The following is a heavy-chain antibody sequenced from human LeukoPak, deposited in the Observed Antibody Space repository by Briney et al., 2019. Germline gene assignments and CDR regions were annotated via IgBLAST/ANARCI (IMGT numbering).Heavy chain of an antibody. CDR3: ARDTPYSGSYGLDY. J-gene: IGHJ4*02. D-gene: IGHD1-26*01. V-gene: IGHV3-30-3*01. CDR2: ISYDGSNK. Sequence: GGSLRLSCAASGFTFSSYAMSWVRQAPGKGLEWVAAISYDGSNKYYADSVKGRFTISRDNSKNTLYLQMNSLRAEDTAVYYCARDTPYSGSYGLDYWGQGTLVTVSS. CDR1: GFTFSSYA.